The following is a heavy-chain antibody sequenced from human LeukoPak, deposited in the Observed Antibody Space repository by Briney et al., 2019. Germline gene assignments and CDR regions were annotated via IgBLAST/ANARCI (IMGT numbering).Heavy chain of an antibody. CDR2: IYPGDSDT. Sequence: GAPLKISCKGSGYRFTSYWIAWVRQMPGKGLEWMGIIYPGDSDTRYSTSIEGQVTIPADKSISTAYLQWSSLKASDAAMYYCARRSNDYDLGYWGQGSLVTVSS. J-gene: IGHJ4*02. D-gene: IGHD3-3*01. CDR1: GYRFTSYW. CDR3: ARRSNDYDLGY. V-gene: IGHV5-51*01.